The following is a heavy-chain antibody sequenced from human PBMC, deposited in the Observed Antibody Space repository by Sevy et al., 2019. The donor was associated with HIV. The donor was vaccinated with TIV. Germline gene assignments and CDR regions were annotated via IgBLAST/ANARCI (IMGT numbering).Heavy chain of an antibody. D-gene: IGHD3-22*01. V-gene: IGHV3-23*01. CDR3: AKGEGYYYDSSGYYYPAGGYYYYGMDV. CDR1: GFTSSSYA. CDR2: ISGSGGST. Sequence: GGSLRLSCAASGFTSSSYAMSWVRQAPGKGLEWVSAISGSGGSTYYADSVKGRFTISRDNSKNTLYLQMNSLRAEDTAVYYCAKGEGYYYDSSGYYYPAGGYYYYGMDVWGQGTTVTVSS. J-gene: IGHJ6*02.